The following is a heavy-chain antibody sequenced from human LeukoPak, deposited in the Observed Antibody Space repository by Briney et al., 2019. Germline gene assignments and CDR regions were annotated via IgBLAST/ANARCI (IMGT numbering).Heavy chain of an antibody. CDR1: GGSISSGGYY. Sequence: SETLSLTCTVSGGSISSGGYYWSWIRQPPGKGLEWIGYIYYSGSTNYNPSLKSRVTISVDTFKNQFSLKLSSVTAADTAVYYCAGSSSSGAFDIWGQGTMVTVSS. CDR2: IYYSGST. V-gene: IGHV4-61*08. D-gene: IGHD6-6*01. CDR3: AGSSSSGAFDI. J-gene: IGHJ3*02.